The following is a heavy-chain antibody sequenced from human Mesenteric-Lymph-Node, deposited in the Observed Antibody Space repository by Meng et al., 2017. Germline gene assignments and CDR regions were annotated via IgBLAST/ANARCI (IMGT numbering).Heavy chain of an antibody. Sequence: VHLQESGPGLVKTSQTLSLTCTVSGGSISSINWWTWVRQPPGKGLEWIGEIYHSGSTNYNPSLKSRVTISVDKSKNQFSLKPSSVTAADTAVYYCARVAAAGNEWFDPWGQGTLVTVAS. V-gene: IGHV4-4*02. CDR3: ARVAAAGNEWFDP. D-gene: IGHD6-13*01. J-gene: IGHJ5*02. CDR2: IYHSGST. CDR1: GGSISSINW.